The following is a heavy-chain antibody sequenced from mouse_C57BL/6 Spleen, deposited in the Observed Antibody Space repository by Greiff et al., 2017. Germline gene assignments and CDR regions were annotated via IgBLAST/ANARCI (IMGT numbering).Heavy chain of an antibody. CDR3: ARGGTTVVAVDD. Sequence: QVQLQQPGAELVMPGASVKLSCKASGYTFTSYWMHWVKQRPGQGLEWIGEIDPSDSYTNYNQKFKGKSTLTVDKSSSTAYMQLSSLTSEDSAVYYCARGGTTVVAVDDWGQGTTLTVSS. D-gene: IGHD1-1*01. CDR1: GYTFTSYW. J-gene: IGHJ2*01. CDR2: IDPSDSYT. V-gene: IGHV1-69*01.